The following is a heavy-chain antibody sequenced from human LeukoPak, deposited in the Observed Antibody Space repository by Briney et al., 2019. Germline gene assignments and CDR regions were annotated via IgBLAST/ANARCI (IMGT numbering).Heavy chain of an antibody. CDR1: GGSISRYY. Sequence: SETLSLTCTVSGGSISRYYWSWLRQPAGEGLEWIGGIYSSGSTNYNPSLKSRVTMSVDTSKNKFSLKLTSVTAADTGAYYCARMYSGTYGGIDSCGQGTLVTVSS. CDR2: IYSSGST. CDR3: ARMYSGTYGGIDS. J-gene: IGHJ4*02. D-gene: IGHD1-26*01. V-gene: IGHV4-4*07.